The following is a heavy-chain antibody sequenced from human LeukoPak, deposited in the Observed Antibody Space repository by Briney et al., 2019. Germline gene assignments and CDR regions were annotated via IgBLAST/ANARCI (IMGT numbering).Heavy chain of an antibody. CDR1: GFTFSSYW. V-gene: IGHV3-74*01. CDR2: IKSDDRST. D-gene: IGHD1-26*01. Sequence: GGSLRLSCAASGFTFSSYWMHWVRQAPGKGLVWVSRIKSDDRSTSYADSVKGRFTISRDNAKNTLYLQMNSLRAEDTAVYYCERGDGGSYQGRFDYWGQGTLVTVSS. J-gene: IGHJ4*02. CDR3: ERGDGGSYQGRFDY.